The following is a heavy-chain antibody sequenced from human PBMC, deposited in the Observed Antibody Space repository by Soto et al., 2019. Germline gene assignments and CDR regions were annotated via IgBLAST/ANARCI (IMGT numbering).Heavy chain of an antibody. CDR2: IYHSGST. J-gene: IGHJ3*02. CDR3: ARLPPEQLVLGAFDI. CDR1: GGSISSSNW. D-gene: IGHD6-6*01. V-gene: IGHV4-4*02. Sequence: SETLSLTCAVSGGSISSSNWWSWVRQPPGEGLEWIGEIYHSGSTNYNPSLKSRVTISVDKSKNQFSLKLSSVTAADAAVYYCARLPPEQLVLGAFDIWGQGTMVTVSS.